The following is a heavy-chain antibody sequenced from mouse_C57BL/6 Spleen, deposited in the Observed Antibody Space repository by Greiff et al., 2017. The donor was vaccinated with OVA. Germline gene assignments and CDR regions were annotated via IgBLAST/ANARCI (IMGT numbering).Heavy chain of an antibody. CDR1: GYAFSSYW. Sequence: VQLQQSGAELVKPGASVKISCKASGYAFSSYWMNWVKQRPGKGLEWIGQIYPGDGDTNYNGKFKGKATLTADKSSSTAYMQLSSLTSEDSAVYFCARGDDGYPFDYWGQGTTLTVSS. V-gene: IGHV1-80*01. CDR2: IYPGDGDT. J-gene: IGHJ2*01. CDR3: ARGDDGYPFDY. D-gene: IGHD2-3*01.